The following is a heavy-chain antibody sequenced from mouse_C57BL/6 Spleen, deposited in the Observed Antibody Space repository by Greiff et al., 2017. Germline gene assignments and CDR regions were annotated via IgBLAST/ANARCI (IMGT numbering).Heavy chain of an antibody. V-gene: IGHV1-64*01. CDR2: IHPNSGST. CDR1: GYTFTSYW. CDR3: ARSSVYYGNYYAMDY. D-gene: IGHD2-1*01. J-gene: IGHJ4*01. Sequence: QVQLQQPGAELVKPGASVKLSCKASGYTFTSYWMHWVKQRPGQGLEWIGMIHPNSGSTNYNEKFKSKATLTVDKSSSTAYMQLSSLTSEDSAVDYCARSSVYYGNYYAMDYWGQGTSVTVSS.